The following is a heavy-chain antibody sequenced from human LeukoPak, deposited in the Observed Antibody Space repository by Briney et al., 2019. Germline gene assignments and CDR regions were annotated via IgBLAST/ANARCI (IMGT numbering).Heavy chain of an antibody. V-gene: IGHV1-69*13. Sequence: SVKVSCKASGGTFSSYAISWVRQAPGQGLEWMGGIIPIFGTANYAQKFQGRVTITADESTSTVYMELSSLRSEDTAVYYCARDETGYYGMDVWGQGTTVTVSS. D-gene: IGHD1-14*01. CDR2: IIPIFGTA. CDR3: ARDETGYYGMDV. J-gene: IGHJ6*02. CDR1: GGTFSSYA.